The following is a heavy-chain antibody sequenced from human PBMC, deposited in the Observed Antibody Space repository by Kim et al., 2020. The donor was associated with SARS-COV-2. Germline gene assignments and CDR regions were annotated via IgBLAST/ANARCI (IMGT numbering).Heavy chain of an antibody. CDR2: ISWNSGSI. D-gene: IGHD6-13*01. CDR3: AKDQFIAAAGTYFDY. V-gene: IGHV3-9*01. J-gene: IGHJ4*02. Sequence: GGSLRLSCAASGFTFDDYAMHWVRQAPGKGLEWVSGISWNSGSIGYADSVKGRFTISRDNAKNSLYLQMNSLRAEDTALYYCAKDQFIAAAGTYFDYWGQGTLVTVSS. CDR1: GFTFDDYA.